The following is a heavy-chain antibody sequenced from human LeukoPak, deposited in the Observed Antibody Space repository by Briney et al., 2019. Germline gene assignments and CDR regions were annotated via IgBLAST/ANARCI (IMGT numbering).Heavy chain of an antibody. D-gene: IGHD3-22*01. Sequence: GGSLRLSCAASGSTFSSYGMHWVRQAPGKGLEWVAVISYDGSNKYYADSVKGRFTISRDNSKNTLYLQMNSLRAEDTAVYYCAKDTYYYDSSGYYLDYWGQGTLVTVSS. CDR3: AKDTYYYDSSGYYLDY. CDR2: ISYDGSNK. J-gene: IGHJ4*02. CDR1: GSTFSSYG. V-gene: IGHV3-30*18.